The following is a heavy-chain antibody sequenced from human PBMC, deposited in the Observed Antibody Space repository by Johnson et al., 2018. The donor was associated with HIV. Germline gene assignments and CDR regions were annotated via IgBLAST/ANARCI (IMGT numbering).Heavy chain of an antibody. V-gene: IGHV3-11*04. J-gene: IGHJ3*01. CDR2: ISSSGTSI. CDR3: AKVDCGGDTCAGYDPFDL. D-gene: IGHD2-21*01. Sequence: QMLLVESGGGVVQPGRSLRLSCAASGFTFSDYYMSWIRQAPGKGLEWVSCISSSGTSIYYADSMKGLFTISRDNAKNSLYLHMNSLRAEDTAVYYCAKVDCGGDTCAGYDPFDLWGQGTLVTVSS. CDR1: GFTFSDYY.